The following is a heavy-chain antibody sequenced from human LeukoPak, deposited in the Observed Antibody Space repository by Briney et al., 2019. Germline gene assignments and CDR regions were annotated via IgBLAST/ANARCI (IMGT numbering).Heavy chain of an antibody. J-gene: IGHJ3*02. CDR2: ITSSGSTI. CDR1: GFTFSAYD. D-gene: IGHD6-13*01. CDR3: ARPGYSSSWSAFDI. Sequence: GGSLRLSCAASGFTFSAYDRNWVRPAPGQGLEWVSHITSSGSTIYYADSVKGRFTISRDNAKNSLYLQMNSLRAEDTAVYYCARPGYSSSWSAFDIWGQGTMVTVSS. V-gene: IGHV3-48*03.